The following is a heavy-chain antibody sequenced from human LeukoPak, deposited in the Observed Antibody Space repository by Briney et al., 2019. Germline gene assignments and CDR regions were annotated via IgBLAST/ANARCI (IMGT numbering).Heavy chain of an antibody. V-gene: IGHV1-2*02. CDR1: GYTFTGYY. J-gene: IGHJ5*02. CDR2: INPNSGST. Sequence: ASVKVSCKASGYTFTGYYMHWVRQAPGQGLEWIGWINPNSGSTNYAQKFQGRVTMTRDTSISTAYMELSRLRSDDTAVYYCAREGIHRWFDPWGQGTLVTVSS. CDR3: AREGIHRWFDP.